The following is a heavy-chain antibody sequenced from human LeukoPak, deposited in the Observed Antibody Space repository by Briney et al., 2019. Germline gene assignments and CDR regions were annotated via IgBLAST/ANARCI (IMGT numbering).Heavy chain of an antibody. J-gene: IGHJ4*02. D-gene: IGHD6-19*01. V-gene: IGHV3-23*01. CDR2: ISGSGDST. CDR1: GFTFSSYE. Sequence: PGGSLRLSCAASGFTFSSYEMNWVRQAPGKGLEWVSGISGSGDSTCYADSVKGRFTISRDNSKNTLYLQMNSLRAEDTAVYYCARRSGIAVAGAFDYWGQGTLVTVSS. CDR3: ARRSGIAVAGAFDY.